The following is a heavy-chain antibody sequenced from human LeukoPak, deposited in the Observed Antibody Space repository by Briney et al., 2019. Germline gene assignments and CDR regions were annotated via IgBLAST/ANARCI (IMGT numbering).Heavy chain of an antibody. V-gene: IGHV4-61*02. CDR1: GGSISSGSYY. Sequence: SETLSLTCTVSGGSISSGSYYWSWIRQPAGKGLDWIGRIYTTGSTNYNPSLKSRVTISVDTSKNQFSLKLSSVTAADTAVYYCARHDRSSGWYFLGRRSSAGWFDPWGQGTLVTVSS. CDR3: ARHDRSSGWYFLGRRSSAGWFDP. CDR2: IYTTGST. D-gene: IGHD6-19*01. J-gene: IGHJ5*02.